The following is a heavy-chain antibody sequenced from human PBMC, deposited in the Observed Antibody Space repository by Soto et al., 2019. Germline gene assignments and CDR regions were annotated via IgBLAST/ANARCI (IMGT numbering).Heavy chain of an antibody. D-gene: IGHD2-15*01. CDR3: ARGTPSPLIVRSSRGPWVDP. CDR1: LFNFSANY. V-gene: IGHV3-11*03. CDR2: ISSSSRDT. J-gene: IGHJ5*02. Sequence: GVSLRLSSSAALFNFSANYMIWILPTPWKGLEWISYISSSSRDTEYADSVKGRFMISRDNDKGSMSLQMNSLRVEDTAVYFCARGTPSPLIVRSSRGPWVDPWGQGTLVTFSS.